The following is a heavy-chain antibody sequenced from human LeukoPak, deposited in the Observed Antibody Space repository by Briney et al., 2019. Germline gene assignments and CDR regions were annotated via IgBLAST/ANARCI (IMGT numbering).Heavy chain of an antibody. CDR2: IYYDGRT. Sequence: KPSETLTLTCTVSGGSVSSYYWSWIRQPPGQGLEWIAYIYYDGRTDYNPSLKSRVAISIDTSKNQISLKLSSVTAADTAVYYCARAVATAVSLGWFDLWGQGTLVTASS. V-gene: IGHV4-59*02. D-gene: IGHD2-21*02. CDR1: GGSVSSYY. CDR3: ARAVATAVSLGWFDL. J-gene: IGHJ5*02.